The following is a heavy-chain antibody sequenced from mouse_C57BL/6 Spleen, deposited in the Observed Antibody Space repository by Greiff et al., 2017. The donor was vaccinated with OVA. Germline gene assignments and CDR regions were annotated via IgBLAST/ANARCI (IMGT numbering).Heavy chain of an antibody. V-gene: IGHV5-17*01. D-gene: IGHD2-10*01. CDR3: ATCYESYFDY. J-gene: IGHJ2*01. Sequence: EVQGVESGGGLVKPGGSLKLSCAASGFTFSDYGMHWVRQAPEKGLEWVAYISSGSSTIYYADTVKGRFTISRDNAKNNLFLQMTSLRSEDTAMNYCATCYESYFDYWGKGTTLTVSS. CDR2: ISSGSSTI. CDR1: GFTFSDYG.